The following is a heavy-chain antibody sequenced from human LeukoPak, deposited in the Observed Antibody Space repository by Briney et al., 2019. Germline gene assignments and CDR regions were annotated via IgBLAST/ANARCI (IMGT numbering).Heavy chain of an antibody. D-gene: IGHD3-16*01. V-gene: IGHV3-23*01. CDR1: GFTFSNFA. CDR2: ISDSGGGT. Sequence: PGGSLRLSCAASGFTFSNFAMSWVRQAPGKGLQWVSAISDSGGGTFYADSVKGRFTISRDSSKNTLYLQMNSLRAEDTAVYYCAKVGVGWVAFEYWGQGTLVTVSS. CDR3: AKVGVGWVAFEY. J-gene: IGHJ4*02.